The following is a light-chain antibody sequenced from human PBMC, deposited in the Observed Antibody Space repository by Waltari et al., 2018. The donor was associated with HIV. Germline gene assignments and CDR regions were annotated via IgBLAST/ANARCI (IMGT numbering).Light chain of an antibody. CDR2: AAS. CDR3: QQSYNNPWT. CDR1: QSISSY. Sequence: SSLSASVGDRVTITCRASQSISSYLNWYQQRPGKAPNLLIHAASSLESGVPSRFSGSGSGTDFTLTISSLQPEDSATYYCQQSYNNPWTFGQGTKVEIK. J-gene: IGKJ1*01. V-gene: IGKV1-39*01.